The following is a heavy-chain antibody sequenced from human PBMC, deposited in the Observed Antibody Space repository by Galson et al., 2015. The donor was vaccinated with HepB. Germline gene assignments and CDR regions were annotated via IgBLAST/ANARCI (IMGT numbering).Heavy chain of an antibody. Sequence: SLRLSCAASGFTFSSYGMHWVRQAPGKGLEWVAVIWYDGSNKYYADSVKGRFTISRDNSKNTLYLQMNSLRAEDTAVYYCARCPFDSSWSGNFDYWGQGTLVTVPS. CDR2: IWYDGSNK. J-gene: IGHJ4*02. D-gene: IGHD6-13*01. CDR1: GFTFSSYG. V-gene: IGHV3-33*01. CDR3: ARCPFDSSWSGNFDY.